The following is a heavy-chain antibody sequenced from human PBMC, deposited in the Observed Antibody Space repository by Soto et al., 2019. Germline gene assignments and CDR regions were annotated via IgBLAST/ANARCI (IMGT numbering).Heavy chain of an antibody. J-gene: IGHJ3*02. D-gene: IGHD2-15*01. CDR3: ARVPQLGYCSGGSCYPSAFDI. CDR2: INPSGGST. Sequence: QVQLVQSGAEVKKPGASVKVSCKASGYTFTSYYMHWVRQAPGQGLEWMGIINPSGGSTSYAQKFQSRVTMTRDTSTSTVYMELSSLRSEDTAVYYCARVPQLGYCSGGSCYPSAFDIWGQGTMVTVSS. CDR1: GYTFTSYY. V-gene: IGHV1-46*03.